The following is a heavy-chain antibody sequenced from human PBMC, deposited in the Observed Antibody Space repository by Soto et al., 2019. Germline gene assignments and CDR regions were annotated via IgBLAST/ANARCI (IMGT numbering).Heavy chain of an antibody. D-gene: IGHD3-10*01. CDR3: VNGGFPRLGSEDGMDV. Sequence: GGSLRLSCAASGFTFSSYAMSWVRQAPGKGLEWVSAISGSGGSTYYADSVKGRFTISRDNSKNTLYLQMNSLRAEDTAVYYCVNGGFPRLGSEDGMDVWGQGTMVTVSS. V-gene: IGHV3-23*01. CDR1: GFTFSSYA. J-gene: IGHJ6*02. CDR2: ISGSGGST.